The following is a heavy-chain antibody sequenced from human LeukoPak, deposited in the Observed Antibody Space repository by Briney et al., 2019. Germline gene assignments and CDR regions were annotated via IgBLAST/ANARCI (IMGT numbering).Heavy chain of an antibody. Sequence: GGSLRLSCAASGFTFSSYAMSWVRQAPGKGLEWVSAISGSGGSTYYADSAKGRFTISRDNSKNTLYLQMNSLRAEDTAVYYCAKGRYSSSWYYFDYWGQGTLVTVSS. V-gene: IGHV3-23*01. J-gene: IGHJ4*02. CDR3: AKGRYSSSWYYFDY. D-gene: IGHD6-13*01. CDR1: GFTFSSYA. CDR2: ISGSGGST.